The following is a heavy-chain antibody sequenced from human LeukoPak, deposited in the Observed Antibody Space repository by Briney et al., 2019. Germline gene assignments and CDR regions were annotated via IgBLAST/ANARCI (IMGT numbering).Heavy chain of an antibody. J-gene: IGHJ4*02. CDR1: GYTFTGYY. Sequence: ASVKVSCKASGYTFTGYYMHWARQAPGQGLEWMGWINPNSGGTNYAQKFQGRVTMTRDTSISTAYMELSRLRSDDTAVYYCATERFPYYYGSGSSYFDYWGQGTLVTVSS. D-gene: IGHD3-10*01. CDR3: ATERFPYYYGSGSSYFDY. CDR2: INPNSGGT. V-gene: IGHV1-2*02.